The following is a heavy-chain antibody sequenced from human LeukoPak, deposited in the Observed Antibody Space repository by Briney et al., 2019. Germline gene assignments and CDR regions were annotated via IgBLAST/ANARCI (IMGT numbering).Heavy chain of an antibody. V-gene: IGHV3-30*18. CDR2: ISYDGSNK. J-gene: IGHJ4*02. Sequence: GGSLRRSCAASGFTFSSYGMHWVRQAPGKGLEWVAVISYDGSNKYYADSVKGRFTISRDNSKNTLYLQMNSLRAEDTAVYYCAKGRSAYYFDYWGQGTLVTVSS. CDR1: GFTFSSYG. CDR3: AKGRSAYYFDY.